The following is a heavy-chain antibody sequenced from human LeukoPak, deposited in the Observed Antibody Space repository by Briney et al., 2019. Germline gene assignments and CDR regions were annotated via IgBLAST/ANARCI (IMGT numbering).Heavy chain of an antibody. CDR3: ARPGYCSSTSCQQPDY. Sequence: GGSLRLTCAASGFTFSSYWMHWVRQALGKGLVWVSRISSDGSSTSYADSVKGRFTVSRDNAKNTLYLQMNSLRAEDTAVYYCARPGYCSSTSCQQPDYWGQGTLVTVSS. CDR1: GFTFSSYW. J-gene: IGHJ4*02. V-gene: IGHV3-74*01. CDR2: ISSDGSST. D-gene: IGHD2-2*01.